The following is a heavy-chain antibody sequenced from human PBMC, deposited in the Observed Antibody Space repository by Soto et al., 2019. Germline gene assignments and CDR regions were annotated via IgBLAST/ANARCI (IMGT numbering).Heavy chain of an antibody. J-gene: IGHJ3*02. Sequence: GASVKVSCKASGYTFTIYYMHWVRQAPGQGLEWMGIINPSGGSTSYAQKFQGRVTMTRDTSTSTVYMELSSLRSEVTAVYYCRVAAAPIDDAFDIWGQGTMVTVSS. CDR2: INPSGGST. D-gene: IGHD6-13*01. CDR1: GYTFTIYY. CDR3: RVAAAPIDDAFDI. V-gene: IGHV1-46*01.